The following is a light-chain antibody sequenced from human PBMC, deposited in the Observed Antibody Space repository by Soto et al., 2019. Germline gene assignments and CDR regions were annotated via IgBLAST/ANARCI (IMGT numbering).Light chain of an antibody. J-gene: IGKJ1*01. V-gene: IGKV1-5*01. CDR3: QQYNSAWT. CDR1: QSISSW. CDR2: DAS. Sequence: IQMTQATSTLSASVGDRVTIPGRASQSISSWLAWYQQRPGKAPKLLIYDASSLESGVPSLFSGSGSGTEFTLTISSLQHDDSATYYCQQYNSAWTFGQGTKVDIK.